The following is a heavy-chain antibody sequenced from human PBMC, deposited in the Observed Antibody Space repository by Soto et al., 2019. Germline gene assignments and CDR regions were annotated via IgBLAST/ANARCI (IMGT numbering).Heavy chain of an antibody. V-gene: IGHV3-21*02. CDR1: GFTFRGYS. J-gene: IGHJ6*02. CDR2: ISSSSTNI. CDR3: ARQSKAGYALDV. Sequence: ELQLVESGGGLVKPGGSLRLSCAASGFTFRGYSMNWVRQAPGKGLECLSFISSSSTNIYYADSLKGRFSISRDNAKNSLSLQMNSLRPEDTGTYYCARQSKAGYALDVWGQGTTVTVS.